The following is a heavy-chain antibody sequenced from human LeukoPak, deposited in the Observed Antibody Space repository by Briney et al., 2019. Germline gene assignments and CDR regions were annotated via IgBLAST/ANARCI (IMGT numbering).Heavy chain of an antibody. CDR3: TTGAWEYSSQPDY. J-gene: IGHJ4*02. V-gene: IGHV3-15*01. Sequence: PGGSLRLSCAASGFTVSNNYMSWVRRAPGKGLEWVGRIKSKTDGGTTDYAAPVKGRFTISRDDSKNTLYLQMNSLKTEDTAVYYCTTGAWEYSSQPDYWGQGTLVTVSS. CDR1: GFTVSNNY. CDR2: IKSKTDGGTT. D-gene: IGHD6-6*01.